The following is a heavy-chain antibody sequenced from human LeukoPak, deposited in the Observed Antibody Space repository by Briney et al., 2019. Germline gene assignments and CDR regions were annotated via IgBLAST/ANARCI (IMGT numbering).Heavy chain of an antibody. D-gene: IGHD3-22*01. Sequence: SETLSLTCAVSGVSISSYYWSWIRQPPGMGLEWIGYISYTGSFNYNPSLQSRVTISVDTSKNLLSLKLRSVTAADTAVYYCARVTGYMIEDYFDYWGQGTLVTVSS. CDR3: ARVTGYMIEDYFDY. CDR2: ISYTGSF. V-gene: IGHV4-59*01. CDR1: GVSISSYY. J-gene: IGHJ4*02.